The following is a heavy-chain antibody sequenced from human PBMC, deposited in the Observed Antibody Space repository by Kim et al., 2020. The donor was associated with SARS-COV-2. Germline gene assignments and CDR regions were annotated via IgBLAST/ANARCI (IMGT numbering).Heavy chain of an antibody. CDR3: ARVHRGGYYYYGMDV. V-gene: IGHV1-18*01. D-gene: IGHD1-26*01. CDR2: ISAYNGNT. Sequence: ASVKVSCKASGYTFTSYGISWVRQAPGQGLEWMGWISAYNGNTNYAQKLQGRVTMTTDTSTSTAYMELRSLRSDDTAVYYCARVHRGGYYYYGMDVWGQGTTVTVSS. CDR1: GYTFTSYG. J-gene: IGHJ6*02.